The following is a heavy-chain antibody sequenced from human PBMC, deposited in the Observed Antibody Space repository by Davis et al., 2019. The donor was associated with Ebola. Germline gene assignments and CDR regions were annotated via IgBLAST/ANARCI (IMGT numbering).Heavy chain of an antibody. CDR3: ARGYMITFGGVIVEGYYFDY. CDR2: MNPNSGNT. J-gene: IGHJ4*02. D-gene: IGHD3-16*02. V-gene: IGHV1-18*01. Sequence: WMGWMNPNSGNTNYAQKLQGRVTMTTDTSTSTAYMELRSLRSEDTAVYYCARGYMITFGGVIVEGYYFDYWGQGTLVTVSS.